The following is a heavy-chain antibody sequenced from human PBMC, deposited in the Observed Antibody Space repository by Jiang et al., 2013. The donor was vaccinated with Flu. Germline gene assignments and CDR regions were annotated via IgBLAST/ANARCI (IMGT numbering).Heavy chain of an antibody. J-gene: IGHJ4*02. CDR1: GGSISSSSYY. CDR3: ARAGNVYYLYFDY. Sequence: GPGLVKPSETLSLTCTVSGGSISSSSYYWGWIRQPPGKGLEWIGSIYYSGSTYYNPSLKSRVTISVDTSKNQFSLKLSSVTAADTAVYYCARAGNVYYLYFDYWGQGTLVTVSS. CDR2: IYYSGST. D-gene: IGHD3-22*01. V-gene: IGHV4-39*07.